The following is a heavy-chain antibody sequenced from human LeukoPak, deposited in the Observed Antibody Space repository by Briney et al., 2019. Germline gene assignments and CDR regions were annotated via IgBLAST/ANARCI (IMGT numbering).Heavy chain of an antibody. V-gene: IGHV4-59*01. D-gene: IGHD1-1*01. J-gene: IGHJ4*02. CDR2: IYSSGST. CDR3: ARDLNRNVPY. CDR1: GGSISRYY. Sequence: SETLSLTCTVSGGSISRYYWSWIRQPPGKGLEWIGYIYSSGSTNYNPSLKSRVTISVDTSKNQFSLKLSSVTAADTAVYYCARDLNRNVPYWGQGTLVTVSS.